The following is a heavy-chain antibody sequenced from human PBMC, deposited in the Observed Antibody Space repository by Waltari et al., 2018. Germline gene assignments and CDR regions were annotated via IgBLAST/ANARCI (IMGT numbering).Heavy chain of an antibody. J-gene: IGHJ4*02. CDR2: IKRQTDGGTA. CDR1: GFPFSQAW. Sequence: EVQLVESGGHLVKPGGSLRLHCVASGFPFSQAWMNWVRQVPGKGLEWVGRIKRQTDGGTADYGAPVKGKFTISRDDSKNTLFLQINSLTTEDTGVYYCTTDRYIRGDFWGQGTRVTVSS. D-gene: IGHD3-3*02. CDR3: TTDRYIRGDF. V-gene: IGHV3-15*07.